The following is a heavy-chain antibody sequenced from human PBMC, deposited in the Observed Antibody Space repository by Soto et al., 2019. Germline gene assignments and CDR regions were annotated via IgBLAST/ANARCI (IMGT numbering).Heavy chain of an antibody. J-gene: IGHJ5*02. CDR2: VHYSGTT. CDR3: ARGGNSGSTGGFDP. V-gene: IGHV4-31*03. D-gene: IGHD5-12*01. CDR1: GGSISSGGHY. Sequence: QVQLQESGPGLVKPSQTLSLTCTVSGGSISSGGHYWSWIRQHPGKGLEWIGYVHYSGTTYYSPSLKSRVTMSVDMSTNQFSLKLTSMTAADTALYDCARGGNSGSTGGFDPWGQGTLVTVSS.